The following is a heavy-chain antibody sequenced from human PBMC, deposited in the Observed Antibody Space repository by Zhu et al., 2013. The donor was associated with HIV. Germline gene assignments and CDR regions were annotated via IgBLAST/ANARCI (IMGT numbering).Heavy chain of an antibody. CDR1: GGTFSSYT. CDR3: ARVTNTAMPHMDV. D-gene: IGHD5-18*01. CDR2: IIPILGIA. Sequence: QVQLVQSGAEVKKPGSSVKVSCKASGGTFSSYTISWVRQAPGQGLEWMGRIIPILGIANYAQKFQGRVTITADKSTSTAYMELSSLRSEDTAVYYCARVTNTAMPHMDVWGQGTTVTVSS. J-gene: IGHJ6*02. V-gene: IGHV1-69*02.